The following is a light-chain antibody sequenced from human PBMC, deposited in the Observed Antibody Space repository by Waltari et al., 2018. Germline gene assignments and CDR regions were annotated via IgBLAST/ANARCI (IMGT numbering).Light chain of an antibody. CDR3: QQSYSTPRT. CDR1: QTISTY. V-gene: IGKV1-39*01. Sequence: DIQMTQSPSSLSASVGDRVTITCRASQTISTYLNWYQQKPGKAPKLLIYAASTLQSGVPSTFSGSGSGTDFTLTISSLRTEDFGTYYCQQSYSTPRTFGQGTKVEIK. CDR2: AAS. J-gene: IGKJ1*01.